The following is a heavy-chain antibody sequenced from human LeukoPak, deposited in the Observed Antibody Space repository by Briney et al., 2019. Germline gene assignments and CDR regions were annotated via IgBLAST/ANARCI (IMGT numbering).Heavy chain of an antibody. V-gene: IGHV3-20*04. CDR1: GFTFDDYG. Sequence: GGSLRLSCAASGFTFDDYGMSWVRQAPGKGLKWVSGINWNGGSTGYADSVKGRFTISRDNAKNSLYVQMNSLRAEDTALYYCAREIEDIVVVVAARSHAFDIWGQGTMVTVSS. J-gene: IGHJ3*02. CDR2: INWNGGST. D-gene: IGHD2-15*01. CDR3: AREIEDIVVVVAARSHAFDI.